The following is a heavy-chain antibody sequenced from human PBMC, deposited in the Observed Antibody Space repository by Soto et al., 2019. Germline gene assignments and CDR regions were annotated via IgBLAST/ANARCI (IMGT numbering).Heavy chain of an antibody. Sequence: GGSLRLSCAASGFTFSSYAMSWVRQAPGKGLEWVSAISGSGGSTYYADSVKGRFTISRDNAKNSVFLQMNSLRAEDTAVYYCARDGFNFDYWGQGTLVTVSS. J-gene: IGHJ4*02. CDR3: ARDGFNFDY. V-gene: IGHV3-23*01. CDR2: ISGSGGST. D-gene: IGHD2-2*03. CDR1: GFTFSSYA.